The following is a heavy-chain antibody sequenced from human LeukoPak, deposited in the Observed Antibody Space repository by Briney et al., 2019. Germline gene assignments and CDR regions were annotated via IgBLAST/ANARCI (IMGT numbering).Heavy chain of an antibody. J-gene: IGHJ4*02. CDR1: GGSISSSNW. Sequence: PSETLSLTCTVSGGSISSSNWWSWVRQPPGKGLEWIGEIYHSGSTNYNPSLKSRVTISVDKSKNQFSLKLSSVTAADTAVYYCARAPGEWFGELFDYWGQGTLVTVSS. V-gene: IGHV4-4*02. CDR2: IYHSGST. D-gene: IGHD3-10*01. CDR3: ARAPGEWFGELFDY.